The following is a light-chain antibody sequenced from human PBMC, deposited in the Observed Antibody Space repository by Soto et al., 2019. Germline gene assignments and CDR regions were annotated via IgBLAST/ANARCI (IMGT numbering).Light chain of an antibody. J-gene: IGKJ1*01. CDR1: LSIGTY. CDR3: QQSYSTQWT. CDR2: SVF. V-gene: IGKV1-39*01. Sequence: DIQMAQSPSSLSASVGDRVSITCRASLSIGTYLNWYQQTAGQAPRLLIHSVFKLQSGVPSRFSGSGSGTEFTLTINNLQPEDSATYYCQQSYSTQWTFGQGTKVEIK.